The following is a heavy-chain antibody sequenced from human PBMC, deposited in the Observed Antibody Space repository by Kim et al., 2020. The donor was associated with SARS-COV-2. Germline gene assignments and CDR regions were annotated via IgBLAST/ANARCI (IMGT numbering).Heavy chain of an antibody. V-gene: IGHV1-3*01. D-gene: IGHD3-16*01. CDR1: GYSFSSFD. CDR3: ARASFGKYHFDY. J-gene: IGHJ4*02. CDR2: INAGNGNT. Sequence: ASVKVSCEASGYSFSSFDIYWVRQAPGQGFEWMGWINAGNGNTQYSQKFQGRVTFSRDTSATTAYMEMRSLKSDDTALYYCARASFGKYHFDYWGQGTLVTVSS.